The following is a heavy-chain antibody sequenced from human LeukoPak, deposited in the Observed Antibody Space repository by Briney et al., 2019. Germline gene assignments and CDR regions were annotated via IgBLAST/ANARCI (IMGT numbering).Heavy chain of an antibody. Sequence: RTSETLSLTCTVSGGSISSYYWSWIRQPPGKGLEWIGYMYYSGSTNYNPSLKSRVTISVDTSKNQFSLKLSSVTAADTAVYYCARDSSSSCLDYWGQGTLVTVSS. CDR2: MYYSGST. J-gene: IGHJ4*02. CDR3: ARDSSSSCLDY. V-gene: IGHV4-59*12. D-gene: IGHD6-6*01. CDR1: GGSISSYY.